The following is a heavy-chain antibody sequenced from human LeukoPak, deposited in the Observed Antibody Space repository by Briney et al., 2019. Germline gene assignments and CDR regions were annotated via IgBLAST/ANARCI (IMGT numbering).Heavy chain of an antibody. CDR2: IWYDGSNK. V-gene: IGHV3-33*06. J-gene: IGHJ4*02. CDR3: AKDLSVEMASEARGF. Sequence: PGGSLRLSCAASGFTFSSYGMHWVRQAPGKGLEWVAVIWYDGSNKYYADSVKGRFTISRDNSKNKLYLQMNSLRAEDTAVYYCAKDLSVEMASEARGFGGQGTLVTVSS. CDR1: GFTFSSYG. D-gene: IGHD5-24*01.